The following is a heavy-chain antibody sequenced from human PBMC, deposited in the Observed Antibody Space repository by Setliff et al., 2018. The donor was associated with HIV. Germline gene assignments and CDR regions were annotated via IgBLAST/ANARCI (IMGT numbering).Heavy chain of an antibody. CDR3: ARGPSCDSDWCYIYYYYYYGLDV. Sequence: SETLSLTCTVSGGSISSHYWSWIRQPPGKGLAWIASMSYSGTSYYNPSLKSRVSISVDTSKNRFSLNLSSATAADTGVYYCARGPSCDSDWCYIYYYYYYGLDVWGQGTTVTVSS. CDR2: MSYSGTS. J-gene: IGHJ6*02. D-gene: IGHD2-21*01. CDR1: GGSISSHY. V-gene: IGHV4-59*05.